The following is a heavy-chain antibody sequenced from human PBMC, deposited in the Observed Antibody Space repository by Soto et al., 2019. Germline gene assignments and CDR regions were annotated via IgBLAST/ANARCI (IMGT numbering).Heavy chain of an antibody. CDR1: GSPISSYY. V-gene: IGHV3-23*01. Sequence: PSETLSLTCNFSGSPISSYYWSWFRQPPGKGLEWVSGLSGGGVSTYYADSVKGRFTISRDNSKNTLYLQMNSLRVEDTAVYYCAKGGDGYNFDYWGQGTLVTVSS. CDR2: LSGGGVST. D-gene: IGHD5-12*01. J-gene: IGHJ4*02. CDR3: AKGGDGYNFDY.